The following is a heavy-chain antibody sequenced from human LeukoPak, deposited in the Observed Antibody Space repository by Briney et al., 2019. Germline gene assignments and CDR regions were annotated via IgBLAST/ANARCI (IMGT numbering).Heavy chain of an antibody. D-gene: IGHD2-2*02. CDR1: GFTFSSYA. J-gene: IGHJ4*02. CDR3: AKARSGSITSCYNY. CDR2: ISTSGGST. V-gene: IGHV3-23*01. Sequence: PGGSLRLSCAAPGFTFSSYAMSWVRQAPGEGLEWVSTISTSGGSTYYADSVKGRFTISRDNSKNTLYLQMNSLRAEDTAVYYCAKARSGSITSCYNYWGQGTLVTVSS.